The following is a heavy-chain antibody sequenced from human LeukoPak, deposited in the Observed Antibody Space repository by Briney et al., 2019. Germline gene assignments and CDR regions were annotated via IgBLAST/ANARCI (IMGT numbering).Heavy chain of an antibody. CDR2: IGGSGGST. CDR3: AKVDSYRGYY. V-gene: IGHV3-23*01. CDR1: GFTFSSYA. J-gene: IGHJ4*02. Sequence: GGSLRLSCAASGFTFSSYAMSWVRQAPGKGLEWVSAIGGSGGSTCYADSVKGRFTISRDNSKNTLYLQMNSLRAEDTAVYYCAKVDSYRGYYWGQGTLVTVSS. D-gene: IGHD5-18*01.